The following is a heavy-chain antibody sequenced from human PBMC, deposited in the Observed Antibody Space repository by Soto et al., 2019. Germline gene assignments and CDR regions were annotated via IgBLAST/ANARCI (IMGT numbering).Heavy chain of an antibody. J-gene: IGHJ4*02. V-gene: IGHV3-15*01. CDR3: TTETNGYDYATKKFDY. CDR1: GFTFSNAW. D-gene: IGHD2-8*01. Sequence: GGSLRLSCAASGFTFSNAWMSWVRQAPGKGLEWVGRIKSKSDGGTTDYAAPVKGRFTISRDDSKNTLYLQMNSLKTEDTAVFYCTTETNGYDYATKKFDYWGQGTLVTVSS. CDR2: IKSKSDGGTT.